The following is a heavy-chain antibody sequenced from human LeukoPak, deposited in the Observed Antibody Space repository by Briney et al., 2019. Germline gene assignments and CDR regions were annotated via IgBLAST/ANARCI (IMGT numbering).Heavy chain of an antibody. J-gene: IGHJ5*02. Sequence: PSETLSLTCTVSGGSISSSSYYWGWIRQPPGKGLEWIGGISYSGSTYYNLSLKSRVTISVDTSKNQFSLKLSSVTAADTAVYYCASGDVHRNWFDPWGQGTLVTVSS. CDR2: ISYSGST. CDR3: ASGDVHRNWFDP. V-gene: IGHV4-39*07. CDR1: GGSISSSSYY. D-gene: IGHD7-27*01.